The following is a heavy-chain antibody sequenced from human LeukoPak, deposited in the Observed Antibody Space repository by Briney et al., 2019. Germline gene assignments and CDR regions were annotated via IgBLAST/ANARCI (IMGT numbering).Heavy chain of an antibody. CDR3: ARQAYGSGSYSNYWFDP. CDR2: IYPGDSDT. D-gene: IGHD3-10*01. V-gene: IGHV5-51*01. CDR1: GYSFTSYW. J-gene: IGHJ5*02. Sequence: GESLKISCKDSGYSFTSYWIGWVRQMPGKGLEWMGIIYPGDSDTRYSPSFQGQVTISADKSINTAYLQWSSLKASDTAMYYCARQAYGSGSYSNYWFDPWGQGTLVTVSS.